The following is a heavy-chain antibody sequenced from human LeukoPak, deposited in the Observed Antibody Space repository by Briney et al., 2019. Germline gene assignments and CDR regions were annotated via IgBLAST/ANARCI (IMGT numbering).Heavy chain of an antibody. V-gene: IGHV1-24*01. Sequence: ASVKVSCKVSGYTLTELSMHWVRQAPGKGLEWMGGFDPEDGETIYAQKFQGRVTMTEDTSTDTAYMELSSLRSEDTAVYYCARRQLWDDGFDIWGQGTMVTVSS. CDR1: GYTLTELS. D-gene: IGHD5-18*01. J-gene: IGHJ3*02. CDR3: ARRQLWDDGFDI. CDR2: FDPEDGET.